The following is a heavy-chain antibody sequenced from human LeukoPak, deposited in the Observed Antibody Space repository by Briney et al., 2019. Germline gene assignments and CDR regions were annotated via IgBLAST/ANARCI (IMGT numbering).Heavy chain of an antibody. CDR2: IYSSGST. D-gene: IGHD2-8*01. CDR3: PRLNGAGFDI. CDR1: GVSLDEYY. Sequence: SETLSLTCSVSGVSLDEYYWYWIRQSAGKRLEWIGRIYSSGSTNYAPSLKSRVTMSIDTSKRHLSLKLSSGTAAATGFYYSPRLNGAGFDIWGQGTTVTVSS. V-gene: IGHV4-4*07. J-gene: IGHJ3*02.